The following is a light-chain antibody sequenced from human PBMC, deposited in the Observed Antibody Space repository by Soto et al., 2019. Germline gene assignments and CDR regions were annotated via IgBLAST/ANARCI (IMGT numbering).Light chain of an antibody. J-gene: IGLJ2*01. Sequence: QSVLTQPASVSGSPGQSITISCTGTSSDVGGYNYVSWYQQHPGKAPKLMIYEVSNRPSGVSKRFSGSKSGNTASLTISGLQDEDEADYYCSSYTSSSTLVVFGGGTKVTVL. V-gene: IGLV2-14*01. CDR2: EVS. CDR1: SSDVGGYNY. CDR3: SSYTSSSTLVV.